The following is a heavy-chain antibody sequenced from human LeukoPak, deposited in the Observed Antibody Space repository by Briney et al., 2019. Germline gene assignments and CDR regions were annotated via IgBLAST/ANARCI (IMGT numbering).Heavy chain of an antibody. V-gene: IGHV1-2*02. CDR1: VYTLTGYF. CDR3: ASHRSSGRKAYDEY. J-gene: IGHJ4*02. CDR2: INPNTGGT. D-gene: IGHD1-26*01. Sequence: ASVKVSCKAFVYTLTGYFMHWVRHAPGHGREWVGWINPNTGGTHNVQKFQDRVTMTRDTSISTAYMELSRLRSDDTDVYYCASHRSSGRKAYDEYWGQGTLVTVSS.